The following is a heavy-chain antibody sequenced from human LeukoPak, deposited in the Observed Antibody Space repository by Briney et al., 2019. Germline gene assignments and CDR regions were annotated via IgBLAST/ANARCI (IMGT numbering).Heavy chain of an antibody. J-gene: IGHJ3*02. CDR3: AAVIGDAFDI. CDR1: GFTFSSYW. Sequence: GGSLRLSCAASGFTFSSYWMSWVRQAPGEGLEWVANIKQDGSQKNYVDSVRGRFTISRDNAKNSLYLQMNSLRAEDTAVYYCAAVIGDAFDIWGQGTMVTVSS. CDR2: IKQDGSQK. D-gene: IGHD3-16*01. V-gene: IGHV3-7*01.